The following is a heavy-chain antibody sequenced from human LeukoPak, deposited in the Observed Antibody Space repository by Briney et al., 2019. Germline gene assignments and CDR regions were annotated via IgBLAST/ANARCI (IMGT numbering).Heavy chain of an antibody. CDR1: GGTFSSYA. J-gene: IGHJ4*02. D-gene: IGHD4-11*01. Sequence: GASVKVSCKASGGTFSSYAISWVRQAPGQGLEWMGGITSIFGTANNAQKFQGRVTITTDESTNTAYMELSSLRSEDTAVYYCAVATVTTGAYNDSWGQGTLVTVSS. V-gene: IGHV1-69*05. CDR3: AVATVTTGAYNDS. CDR2: ITSIFGTA.